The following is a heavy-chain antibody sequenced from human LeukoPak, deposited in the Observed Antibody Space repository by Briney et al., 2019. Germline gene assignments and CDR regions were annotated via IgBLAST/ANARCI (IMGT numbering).Heavy chain of an antibody. D-gene: IGHD2-21*02. V-gene: IGHV3-43*01. Sequence: PGGSLRLSCAASGFNFRDYTMHWVRQAPGKGLGWLSLITWEGENTSYADSVKGRFTISRDNTRHSLFLQMNSLRTEDTALYFCAKVRGGGDWDFFDSWGLGTLVTVSS. CDR3: AKVRGGGDWDFFDS. J-gene: IGHJ4*02. CDR2: ITWEGENT. CDR1: GFNFRDYT.